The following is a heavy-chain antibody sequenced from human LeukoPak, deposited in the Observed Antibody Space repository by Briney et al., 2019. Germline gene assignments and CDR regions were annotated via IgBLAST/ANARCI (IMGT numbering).Heavy chain of an antibody. CDR2: INHSGST. V-gene: IGHV4-34*01. CDR3: ARGYSYGQGINY. J-gene: IGHJ4*02. Sequence: PSETLSLTCAVYGGSFSGYYWSWIRQPPGKGLEWIGEINHSGSTNYNPSLKSRVTISVDTSKNQFSLKLSSVTAADTAVYYCARGYSYGQGINYWGQGTLVTVSS. D-gene: IGHD5-18*01. CDR1: GGSFSGYY.